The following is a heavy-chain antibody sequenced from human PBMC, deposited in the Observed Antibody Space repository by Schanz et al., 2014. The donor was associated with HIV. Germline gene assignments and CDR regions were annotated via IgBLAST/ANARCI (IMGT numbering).Heavy chain of an antibody. D-gene: IGHD1-1*01. CDR3: ATCLITIGCSS. CDR1: GYTFISYD. CDR2: MNPHSGNT. J-gene: IGHJ5*02. Sequence: QLVQSGPEVKKPGASVKVSCKASGYTFISYDINWVRQASGQGLEWMGWMNPHSGNTGYAQKFQGRVTMTRNTSISTAYMELSSLRSEDTAVYYCATCLITIGCSSWGQGTLVTVSS. V-gene: IGHV1-8*01.